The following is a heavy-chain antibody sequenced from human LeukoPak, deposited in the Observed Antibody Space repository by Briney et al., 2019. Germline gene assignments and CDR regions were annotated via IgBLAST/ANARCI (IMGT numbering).Heavy chain of an antibody. V-gene: IGHV3-23*01. CDR1: GFTFDNYR. D-gene: IGHD3-10*01. CDR2: IGRSGGAT. J-gene: IGHJ4*02. Sequence: GGSLRLSCAASGFTFDNYRMSWVRQAPGKGLEWVSAIGRSGGATYYADSVKGRFSISRDNSKNTLYLQMNSLRAEDTAVYYCAKVTWFGESNYWGQGTLVTVSS. CDR3: AKVTWFGESNY.